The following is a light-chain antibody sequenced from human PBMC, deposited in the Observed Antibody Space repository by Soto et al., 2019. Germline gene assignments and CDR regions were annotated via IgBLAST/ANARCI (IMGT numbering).Light chain of an antibody. Sequence: EIVLTQSPGTLSLSPGQGATLSCRASQSLSSIYLAWYQQKPGQAPRLLIYRTSSRATGIPDRFSGSESETDFTLTISRLEPDDSAVYYCQQRSNWPPITFGQGTRLEIK. CDR2: RTS. CDR3: QQRSNWPPIT. J-gene: IGKJ5*01. V-gene: IGKV3D-20*02. CDR1: QSLSSIY.